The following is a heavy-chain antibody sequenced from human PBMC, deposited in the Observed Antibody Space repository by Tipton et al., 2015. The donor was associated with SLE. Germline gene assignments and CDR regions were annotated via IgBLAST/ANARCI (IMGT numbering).Heavy chain of an antibody. V-gene: IGHV4-59*01. D-gene: IGHD5-24*01. J-gene: IGHJ6*03. Sequence: TLSLTCAVYGGSFSGYYCSWIRQPPGKGLEWIGYIYYSGGTNYNPSLRSRVTISVDTSKNQFSLQLTSVTAADTAVYYCARAEMTTEGSVFYYYVDVWGKGTTVTVSS. CDR3: ARAEMTTEGSVFYYYVDV. CDR2: IYYSGGT. CDR1: GGSFSGYY.